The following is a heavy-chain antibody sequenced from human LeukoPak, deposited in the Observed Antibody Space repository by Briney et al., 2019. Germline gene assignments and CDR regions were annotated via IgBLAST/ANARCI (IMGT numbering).Heavy chain of an antibody. D-gene: IGHD4-17*01. J-gene: IGHJ4*02. CDR1: GFTFDDYA. V-gene: IGHV3-23*01. CDR3: AKDRGSSGEYGRFDY. CDR2: ISGSGGST. Sequence: PGRSLRLSCAASGFTFDDYAMHWVRQAPGKGLEWVSGISGSGGSTNYPDSVKGRFTISRDNSKNTLYLQMNSLSAEDTAIYYCAKDRGSSGEYGRFDYWGQGTLVTVSS.